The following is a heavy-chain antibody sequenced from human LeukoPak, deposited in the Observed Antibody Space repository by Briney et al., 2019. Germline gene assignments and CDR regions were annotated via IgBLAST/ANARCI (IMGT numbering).Heavy chain of an antibody. J-gene: IGHJ4*02. CDR3: ARALAQGGSFDLYYFDS. D-gene: IGHD3-9*01. V-gene: IGHV1-18*01. Sequence: ASVKVSCKASGGTFSSYAISWARQAPGQGLEWMGWTYNSYTHYAQTLRDRLTMTTDTSTSTSYMELRSLRSDDTAVYYCARALAQGGSFDLYYFDSWGQGSLVTVSS. CDR2: TYNSYT. CDR1: GGTFSSYA.